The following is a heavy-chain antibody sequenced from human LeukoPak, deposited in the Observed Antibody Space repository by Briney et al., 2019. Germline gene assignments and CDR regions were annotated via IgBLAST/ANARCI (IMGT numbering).Heavy chain of an antibody. V-gene: IGHV3-23*01. D-gene: IGHD2-15*01. CDR1: GFSFSSYA. J-gene: IGHJ4*02. CDR2: ICGSGTNT. CDR3: AKAGGGNCFSSLDF. Sequence: GGSLRLSCAASGFSFSSYAMSWVRQAPGRGLEWVSAICGSGTNTYYADSVKGRFTISRDNSTNTLDLQMNSLRAEDTAVYYCAKAGGGNCFSSLDFWGQGTLVTVSS.